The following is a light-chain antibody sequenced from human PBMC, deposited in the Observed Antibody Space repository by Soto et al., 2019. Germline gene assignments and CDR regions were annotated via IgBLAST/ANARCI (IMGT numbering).Light chain of an antibody. Sequence: QSVLTQPPSASGSPGQSVTISCTGTSSDVGGYNYVSWYQQHPGKAPKAMIYEVNKRPSGVPDRFSGSKSGNTASLTVSGLQAEDEADYYCNSYAGSNNVVFGGGTKLTVL. CDR1: SSDVGGYNY. CDR3: NSYAGSNNVV. CDR2: EVN. V-gene: IGLV2-8*01. J-gene: IGLJ2*01.